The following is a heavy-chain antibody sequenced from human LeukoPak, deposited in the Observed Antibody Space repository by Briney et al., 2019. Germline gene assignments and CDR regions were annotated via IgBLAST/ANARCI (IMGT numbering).Heavy chain of an antibody. CDR2: ISYDGSNK. CDR3: ARVSRSSGWYPAFDI. V-gene: IGHV3-30*04. J-gene: IGHJ3*02. D-gene: IGHD6-19*01. CDR1: GFTFSSYA. Sequence: PGGSLRLSCAASGFTFSSYAMHWVRQAPGKGLEWVAVISYDGSNKYYADSVKGRFTISRDNSKNTLYLQMNSLRAEDTAVYYCARVSRSSGWYPAFDIWGQGTMVTVSS.